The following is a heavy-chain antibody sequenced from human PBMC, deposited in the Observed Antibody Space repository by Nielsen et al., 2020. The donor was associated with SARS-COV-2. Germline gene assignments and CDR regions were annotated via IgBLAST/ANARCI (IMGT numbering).Heavy chain of an antibody. CDR3: ATQPDYLNWFDP. D-gene: IGHD2/OR15-2a*01. CDR2: VYHSGST. V-gene: IGHV4-39*01. CDR1: GVSIKDTTYY. J-gene: IGHJ5*02. Sequence: SETLSLTCSVSGVSIKDTTYYWGWVRQSPGKGLEWIGSVYHSGSTYYNPSLKSRVTISVDTSKNQFSLQLTSVTAEDTAVYFCATQPDYLNWFDPWGPGTLVGVSS.